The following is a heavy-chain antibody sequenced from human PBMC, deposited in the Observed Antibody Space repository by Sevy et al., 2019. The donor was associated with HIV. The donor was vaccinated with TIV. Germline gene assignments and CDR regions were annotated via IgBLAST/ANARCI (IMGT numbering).Heavy chain of an antibody. D-gene: IGHD4-17*01. CDR1: GFTFSSYA. V-gene: IGHV3-30-3*01. Sequence: GGSLRLSCAASGFTFSSYAMHWVRQAPGKGLEWVAVISYDGSNKYYAGSVKGRFTISRDNSKNTLYLQMNSLRAEDTAVYYCARGSETVNYFDYWGQGTLVTVSS. CDR3: ARGSETVNYFDY. J-gene: IGHJ4*02. CDR2: ISYDGSNK.